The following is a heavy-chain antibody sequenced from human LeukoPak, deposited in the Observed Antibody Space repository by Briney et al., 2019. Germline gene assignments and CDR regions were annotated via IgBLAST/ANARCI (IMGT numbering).Heavy chain of an antibody. J-gene: IGHJ4*02. CDR2: FDPEDGET. Sequence: ASVKVSCKVSGYTLTELSMHWVRQAPGKGLEWMGGFDPEDGETIYAQKFQGRVTMTEDTSTDTAYMELSSLRPEDTAVYYCATGESLQQRLDYWGQGTLVTVSS. CDR3: ATGESLQQRLDY. D-gene: IGHD3-10*01. CDR1: GYTLTELS. V-gene: IGHV1-24*01.